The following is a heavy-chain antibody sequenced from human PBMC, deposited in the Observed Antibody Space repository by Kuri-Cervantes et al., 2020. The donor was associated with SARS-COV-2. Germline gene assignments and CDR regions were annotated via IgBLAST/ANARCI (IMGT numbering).Heavy chain of an antibody. J-gene: IGHJ4*02. V-gene: IGHV4-34*01. CDR3: ARVFTASFDF. Sequence: SETLSLTCVVYGGSFSGYYWSWVRQPPGKGLEWIGDINHSGSTNYNPSLKSRVTISLDTSTNQFSLKLSSVTAADTAVYYCARVFTASFDFWGQGTLVTVSS. CDR1: GGSFSGYY. CDR2: INHSGST.